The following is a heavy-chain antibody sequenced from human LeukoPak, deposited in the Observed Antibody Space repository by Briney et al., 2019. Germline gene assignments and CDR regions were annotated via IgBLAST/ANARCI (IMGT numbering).Heavy chain of an antibody. CDR2: ISSSGSTI. Sequence: GGSLRLSCAASGFTFSSYEMNWVRRAPGKGLEWVSYISSSGSTIYYADSVKGRFTISRDNAKNSLYLQMNSLRAEDTAVYYCAREVYYYMDVWGKGTTVTISS. J-gene: IGHJ6*03. V-gene: IGHV3-48*03. CDR1: GFTFSSYE. CDR3: AREVYYYMDV.